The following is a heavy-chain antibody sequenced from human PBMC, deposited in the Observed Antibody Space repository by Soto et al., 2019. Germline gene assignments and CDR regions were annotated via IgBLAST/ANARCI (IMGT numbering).Heavy chain of an antibody. CDR2: TYCRSRWYN. CDR1: GDSVSSNSAA. D-gene: IGHD2-2*01. Sequence: QVQLQESGPGLVKPSQTLSLTCAISGDSVSSNSAAWNWIRQSPSRGLEWLGRTYCRSRWYNDYAVPVRSRITVNADTSKNQFSLQLTSVTPADTDVYYCAGPTSYQWYYMDVWGKGTTVTVSS. J-gene: IGHJ6*03. CDR3: AGPTSYQWYYMDV. V-gene: IGHV6-1*01.